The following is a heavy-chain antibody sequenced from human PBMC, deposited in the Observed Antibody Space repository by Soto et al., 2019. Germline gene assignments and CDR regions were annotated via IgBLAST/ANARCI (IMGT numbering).Heavy chain of an antibody. CDR2: ISPGSRYP. CDR3: VRGGGGGLFDP. CDR1: GLTFGDSY. D-gene: IGHD2-15*01. V-gene: IGHV3-11*06. Sequence: PGGSLRLSCGGSGLTFGDSYMSWIRQAPGKGLEWLSYISPGSRYPAYADSVKGRFTISRDNAKRSLYLQMMSLTAEDTAIYYCVRGGGGGLFDPWGQGTMVTVSS. J-gene: IGHJ5*02.